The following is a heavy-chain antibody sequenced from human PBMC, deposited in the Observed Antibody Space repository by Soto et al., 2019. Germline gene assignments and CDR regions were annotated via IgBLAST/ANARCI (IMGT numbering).Heavy chain of an antibody. V-gene: IGHV3-49*03. CDR3: TSRYCSGGSCYGPSDAFDI. CDR1: GFTFGDYA. D-gene: IGHD2-15*01. CDR2: IRSKAYGGTT. J-gene: IGHJ3*02. Sequence: GGSLRLSCTASGFTFGDYAMSWFRQAPGKGLEWVGFIRSKAYGGTTEYAASVKGRFTISRDDSKSIAYLQMNSLKTEDTAVYYCTSRYCSGGSCYGPSDAFDIWGQGTMVTVSS.